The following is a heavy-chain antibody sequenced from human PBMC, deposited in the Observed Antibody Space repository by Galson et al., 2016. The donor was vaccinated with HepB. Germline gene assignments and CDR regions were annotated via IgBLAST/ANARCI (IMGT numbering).Heavy chain of an antibody. CDR3: ARVRSKDSWLPYFDF. D-gene: IGHD3-22*01. CDR1: GYTFNSYA. CDR2: INIGNGNT. J-gene: IGHJ4*02. V-gene: IGHV1-3*04. Sequence: SVKVSCKASGYTFNSYAIHWLRQAPGQSLEWMGWINIGNGNTQYSLSFQGRVIITRDTSANTVYMEVDSLTAEGTSVYYCARVRSKDSWLPYFDFWGQGTLVTVSS.